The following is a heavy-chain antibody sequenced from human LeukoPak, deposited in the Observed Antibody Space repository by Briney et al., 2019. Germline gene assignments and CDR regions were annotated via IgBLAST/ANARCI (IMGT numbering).Heavy chain of an antibody. CDR2: INPNNGVT. CDR3: ARGYYDFWSGFYYF. J-gene: IGHJ4*02. Sequence: GASVTVSCKASGYTFTDCYIHWVQQAPGQGLEWMGWINPNNGVTNYVQKYQGRVTMTRDTSISTAYMRLSRLTSDDTAVYYCARGYYDFWSGFYYFWGQGTLVTVSS. V-gene: IGHV1-2*02. D-gene: IGHD3-3*01. CDR1: GYTFTDCY.